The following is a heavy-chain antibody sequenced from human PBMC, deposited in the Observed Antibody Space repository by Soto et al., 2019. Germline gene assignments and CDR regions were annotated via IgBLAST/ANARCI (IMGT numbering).Heavy chain of an antibody. V-gene: IGHV1-2*04. CDR3: ARGDYYYDGMDV. CDR1: GYTFTGYY. CDR2: INPNSGGT. J-gene: IGHJ6*02. Sequence: ASVKVSCKASGYTFTGYYMHWVRQAPGQGLEWMGWINPNSGGTNYAQKFQGWVTMTRDTSISTAYMELSRLRSDDTAVYYCARGDYYYDGMDVWGQGTTVTVSS.